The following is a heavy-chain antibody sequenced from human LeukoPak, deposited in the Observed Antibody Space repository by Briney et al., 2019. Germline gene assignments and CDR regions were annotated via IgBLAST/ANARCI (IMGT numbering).Heavy chain of an antibody. Sequence: TLSLTCAVSGGSISSGGYPWSWTRQPPGKGLEWIGYIYHSGSTYYNPSLKSRVTISVDTSKSQFSLKLSSVTTADTALYYCARGGCSSISCYYYYGMDVWGQETTVTVSS. V-gene: IGHV4-30-2*01. J-gene: IGHJ6*02. CDR3: ARGGCSSISCYYYYGMDV. D-gene: IGHD2-2*01. CDR1: GGSISSGGYP. CDR2: IYHSGST.